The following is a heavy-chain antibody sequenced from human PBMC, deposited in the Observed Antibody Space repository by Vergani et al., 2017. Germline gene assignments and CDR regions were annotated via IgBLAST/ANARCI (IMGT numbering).Heavy chain of an antibody. V-gene: IGHV3-33*06. CDR2: IWFDGSNK. CDR1: GFIFSSYG. D-gene: IGHD1-14*01. Sequence: VEVVESGGGLVQPGGSLRLSCAASGFIFSSYGMHWVRQAPGKGQEWVAIIWFDGSNKYYADSVKGRFTISRDHSKNTLYLQMNSLRAEDTAVYYCAKDSNNGNYDCYYYMDVWGKGTTVTVSS. J-gene: IGHJ6*03. CDR3: AKDSNNGNYDCYYYMDV.